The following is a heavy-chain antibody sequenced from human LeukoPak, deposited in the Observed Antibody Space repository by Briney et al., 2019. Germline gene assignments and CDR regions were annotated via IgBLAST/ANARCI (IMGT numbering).Heavy chain of an antibody. V-gene: IGHV3-53*01. CDR2: IYSGGST. Sequence: PGGSLRLSCAASGFTFSDYYMSWIRQAPGKGLEWVSVIYSGGSTYYADSVKGRFTISRDNSKNTLYLQMNSLRAEDTAVYYCARGGFDYYYGMDVWGQGTTVTVSS. CDR3: ARGGFDYYYGMDV. D-gene: IGHD3-3*01. J-gene: IGHJ6*02. CDR1: GFTFSDYY.